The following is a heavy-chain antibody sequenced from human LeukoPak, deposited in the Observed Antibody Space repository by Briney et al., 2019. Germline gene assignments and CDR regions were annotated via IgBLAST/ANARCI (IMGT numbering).Heavy chain of an antibody. CDR2: IYYSGST. CDR1: GGSISSYY. V-gene: IGHV4-59*01. J-gene: IGHJ4*02. D-gene: IGHD6-13*01. Sequence: SETLSLTCTVSGGSISSYYWSWIRQPPGKGLEWIGYIYYSGSTNYNPSLESRVTISVDTSKNQFSLKLSSVTAADTAVYYCARGGRIAAAGFDYWGQGTLVTVSS. CDR3: ARGGRIAAAGFDY.